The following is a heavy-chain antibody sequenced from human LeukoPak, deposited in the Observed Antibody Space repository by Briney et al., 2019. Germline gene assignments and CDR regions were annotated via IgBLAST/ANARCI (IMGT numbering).Heavy chain of an antibody. D-gene: IGHD4-17*01. V-gene: IGHV4-31*03. CDR2: IYYSGST. CDR3: ARDRGRDYDYGDYLPSGYFDY. Sequence: SQTLSLTCTVSGGSISSGGYYWSWIRQHPGKGLEWIGYIYYSGSTYYNPSLKSRVTISVDTSKNQFSLKLSSVTAADTAVYYCARDRGRDYDYGDYLPSGYFDYWGQGTLVTVSS. J-gene: IGHJ4*02. CDR1: GGSISSGGYY.